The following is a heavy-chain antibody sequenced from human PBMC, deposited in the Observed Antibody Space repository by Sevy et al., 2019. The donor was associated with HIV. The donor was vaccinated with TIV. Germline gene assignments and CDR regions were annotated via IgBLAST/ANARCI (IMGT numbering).Heavy chain of an antibody. CDR2: ISSSSSTI. V-gene: IGHV3-48*01. Sequence: GGSLRLSCAASGFSFSDYSMNWVRQAPGKGLEWISYISSSSSTIYFADSVKGRFTISRDNAKNSLYLQMNSLRAEDTAVYYCAKEAIGGTHYNAHGMDVWGQGTTVTVSS. CDR3: AKEAIGGTHYNAHGMDV. CDR1: GFSFSDYS. D-gene: IGHD3-10*01. J-gene: IGHJ6*02.